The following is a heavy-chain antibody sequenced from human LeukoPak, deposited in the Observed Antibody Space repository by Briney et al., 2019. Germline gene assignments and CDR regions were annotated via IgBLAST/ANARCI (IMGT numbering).Heavy chain of an antibody. CDR3: ARAGTMVRGVIESDY. V-gene: IGHV4-34*01. D-gene: IGHD3-10*01. CDR2: INHSGST. J-gene: IGHJ4*02. CDR1: GGSFSGYY. Sequence: PSETLSLTCAVYGGSFSGYYWSWIRQPPGKGLEWIGEINHSGSTNYNPSLKSRVTISVDTSKNQFSLKLSSVTAADTAVYYCARAGTMVRGVIESDYWGQGTLVTVSS.